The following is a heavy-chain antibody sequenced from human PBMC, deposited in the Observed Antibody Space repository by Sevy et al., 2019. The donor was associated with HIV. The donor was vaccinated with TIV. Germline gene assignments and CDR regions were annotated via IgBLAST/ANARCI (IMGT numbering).Heavy chain of an antibody. CDR1: GFTFSTYA. CDR3: ARKYHDTSGYPRYSMDV. V-gene: IGHV3-64*01. J-gene: IGHJ6*02. Sequence: GGPLRLSCAASGFTFSTYAMYWVRQAPGKGLEYVSAISGGGGNTYYGTSVKARFTVSRDNAKNTLYLQMGSLRAEDMAVYFCARKYHDTSGYPRYSMDVWGQGTTVTVSS. D-gene: IGHD3-22*01. CDR2: ISGGGGNT.